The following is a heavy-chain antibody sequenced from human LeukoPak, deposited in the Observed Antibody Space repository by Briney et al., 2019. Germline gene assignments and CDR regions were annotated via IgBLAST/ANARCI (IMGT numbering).Heavy chain of an antibody. J-gene: IGHJ4*02. V-gene: IGHV4-34*01. CDR1: GGSFSGYY. CDR3: ARGTSDY. CDR2: INHSGST. Sequence: ASETLSLTCAVYGGSFSGYYWSWIRQPLGKGLEWIGEINHSGSTNYNPSLKSRVTISVDTSKNQFSLKLSSVTAADTAVYYRARGTSDYWGQGTLVTVSS.